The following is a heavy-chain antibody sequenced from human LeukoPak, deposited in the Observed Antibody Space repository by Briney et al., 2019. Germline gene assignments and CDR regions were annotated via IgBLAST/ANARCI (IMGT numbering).Heavy chain of an antibody. V-gene: IGHV4-38-2*02. Sequence: SETLSLTCTVSGYSISSGYYWGWIRQPPGKGLEWIGSIYHSGSTYYNPSLKSRVTISVDTSKNQFSLKLSSVTAADTAVHYCARDRRLWFGVWGQGTLVTVSS. J-gene: IGHJ4*02. CDR1: GYSISSGYY. D-gene: IGHD3-10*01. CDR3: ARDRRLWFGV. CDR2: IYHSGST.